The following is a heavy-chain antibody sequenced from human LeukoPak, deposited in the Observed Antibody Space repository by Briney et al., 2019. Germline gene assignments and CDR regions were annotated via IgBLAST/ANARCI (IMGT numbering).Heavy chain of an antibody. CDR3: AKLAASETGEGS. Sequence: SVKVSCKASGGTFSSYAISWVRQAPGQGLEWMGGIIPISGTANYAQKFQGRVTMTRDTSTSTVYMELSSLRSEDTAIYYCAKLAASETGEGSWGQGTLVTVSS. CDR1: GGTFSSYA. D-gene: IGHD6-13*01. V-gene: IGHV1-69*05. CDR2: IIPISGTA. J-gene: IGHJ5*02.